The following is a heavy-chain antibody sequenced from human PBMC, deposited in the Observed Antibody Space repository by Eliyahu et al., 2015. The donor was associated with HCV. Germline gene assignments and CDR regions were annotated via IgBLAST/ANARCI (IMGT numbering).Heavy chain of an antibody. Sequence: QLQLQESGPGLVKPSETLSLTCTVSGGSISSSSYYWGWIRQPPGKGLEWIGGIYYSGSTYYNPSLKSRVTISVDTSKNQFSLKLSSVTAADTAVYYCARLSIAARDSFDIWGQGTMVTVSS. V-gene: IGHV4-39*01. D-gene: IGHD6-13*01. CDR3: ARLSIAARDSFDI. CDR1: GGSISSSSYY. J-gene: IGHJ3*02. CDR2: IYYSGST.